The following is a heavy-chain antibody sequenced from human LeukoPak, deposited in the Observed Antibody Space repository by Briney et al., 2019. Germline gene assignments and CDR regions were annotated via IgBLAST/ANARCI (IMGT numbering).Heavy chain of an antibody. D-gene: IGHD5/OR15-5a*01. CDR2: ISGSGGST. CDR3: AKISTSFDWFDP. V-gene: IGHV3-23*01. J-gene: IGHJ5*02. CDR1: GFTFSSYA. Sequence: GGSLRLSCAASGFTFSSYAMSWVRQAPGKGLEWVSAISGSGGSTYYADSVKGRSTISRDNSKNTLYLQMNSLRAEDTAVYYCAKISTSFDWFDPWGQGTLVTVSS.